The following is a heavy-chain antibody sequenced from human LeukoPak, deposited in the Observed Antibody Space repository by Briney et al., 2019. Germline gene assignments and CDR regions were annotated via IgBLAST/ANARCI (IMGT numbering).Heavy chain of an antibody. Sequence: SVQVSCKASGGTFISYAISWVRQAPGQGLEWMGGIIPIFGTANYAQKFQGRVTITADESTSTAYMELSSLRSEDTAVYYCARGVWGYCTNGVCPPDYWGQGTLVTVSS. CDR2: IIPIFGTA. CDR3: ARGVWGYCTNGVCPPDY. J-gene: IGHJ4*02. CDR1: GGTFISYA. D-gene: IGHD2-8*01. V-gene: IGHV1-69*13.